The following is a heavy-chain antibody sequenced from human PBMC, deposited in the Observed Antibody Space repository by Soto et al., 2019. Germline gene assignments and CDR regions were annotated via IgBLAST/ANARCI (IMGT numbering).Heavy chain of an antibody. V-gene: IGHV1-69*06. Sequence: ASVKVSCKASGGTFSSYAISWVRQAPGQGLEWMGGIIPIFGTANYAQKFQGRVTITADKSTSTAYMELSSLRSEDTAVYYCAREGSGSPDLAYWGQGTLGTVSS. J-gene: IGHJ4*02. D-gene: IGHD1-26*01. CDR2: IIPIFGTA. CDR3: AREGSGSPDLAY. CDR1: GGTFSSYA.